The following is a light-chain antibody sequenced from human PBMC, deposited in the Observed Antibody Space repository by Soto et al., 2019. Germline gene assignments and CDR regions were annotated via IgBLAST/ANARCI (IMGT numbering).Light chain of an antibody. Sequence: EIVMTQSQATLSVSPGERATLSCRASQSVSSNLAWYQQKPGQAPRLLIYGASTRATGIPARFSGSGSGTEFTLTISSLQSEDFAVYYCQQYNSWPPYTFGQGTKLEIK. CDR3: QQYNSWPPYT. CDR1: QSVSSN. V-gene: IGKV3-15*01. CDR2: GAS. J-gene: IGKJ2*01.